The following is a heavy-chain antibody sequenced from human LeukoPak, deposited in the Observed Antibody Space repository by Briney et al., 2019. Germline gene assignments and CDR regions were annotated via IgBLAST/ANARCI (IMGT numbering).Heavy chain of an antibody. CDR1: GYTFTSYD. CDR3: ARSTGFGELGAFDI. CDR2: IYPGDSDT. J-gene: IGHJ3*02. D-gene: IGHD3-10*01. Sequence: GASVKVSCKASGYTFTSYDINWVRQMPGKGLEWMGIIYPGDSDTRYSPSFQGQVTISADKSISTAYLQWSSLKASDTAMYYCARSTGFGELGAFDIWGQGTMVTVSS. V-gene: IGHV5-51*01.